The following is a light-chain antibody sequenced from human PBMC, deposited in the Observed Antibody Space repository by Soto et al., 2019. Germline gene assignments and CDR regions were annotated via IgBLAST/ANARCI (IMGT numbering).Light chain of an antibody. V-gene: IGLV2-14*01. J-gene: IGLJ1*01. CDR2: DVT. CDR3: SSYTSSNTLYV. Sequence: QSALTQPASVSGSPGQSVTISCTGTSSDVGGYNYVSWYQQYPGKAPKLIIYDVTNRPSGVSNRFSGSKSGNTASLTISGLQAEDEADYYCSSYTSSNTLYVFAAGTKVTVL. CDR1: SSDVGGYNY.